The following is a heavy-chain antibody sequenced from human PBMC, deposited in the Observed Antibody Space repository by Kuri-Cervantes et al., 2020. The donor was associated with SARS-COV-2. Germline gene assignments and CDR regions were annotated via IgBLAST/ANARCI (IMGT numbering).Heavy chain of an antibody. J-gene: IGHJ5*02. CDR2: INPNSGGT. D-gene: IGHD2-2*01. CDR3: ASQGSYCSSTSCYSPRFNLDP. CDR1: GYTFTGYY. Sequence: ASVKVSCKASGYTFTGYYMHWVRQAPGQGLEWMGWINPNSGGTNYAQKFQGRVTMTRDTSISTAYMELSRLRSDDTAVYYCASQGSYCSSTSCYSPRFNLDPWGQGTLVTVSS. V-gene: IGHV1-2*02.